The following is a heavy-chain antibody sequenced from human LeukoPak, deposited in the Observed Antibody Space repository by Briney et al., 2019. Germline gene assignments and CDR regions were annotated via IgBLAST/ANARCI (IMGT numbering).Heavy chain of an antibody. V-gene: IGHV3-21*01. CDR2: ISSSSSYI. CDR1: GFTFSSYS. D-gene: IGHD6-19*01. J-gene: IGHJ4*02. Sequence: GGSLRLSCVASGFTFSSYSMNWVRQAPGKGLEGVSSISSSSSYIYYADSVKGRFTISRKNAKNSLYLQMNSLRAEDTAVYYCARGVYSGGWTFDYWGQGTLVTVSS. CDR3: ARGVYSGGWTFDY.